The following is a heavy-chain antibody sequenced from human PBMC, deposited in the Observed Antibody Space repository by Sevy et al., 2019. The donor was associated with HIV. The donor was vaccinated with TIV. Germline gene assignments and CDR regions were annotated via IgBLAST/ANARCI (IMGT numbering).Heavy chain of an antibody. CDR2: INQDGSET. Sequence: GGSLRLSCEASGFTFSSYWMTWVRQAPGKGLEWVAYINQDGSETYFVDSVKGRFTISRDNAKKSLYLQMNSLRAEDTAVYYCARFKYSHDYWPGYDYWGQGTLVTVSS. J-gene: IGHJ4*02. CDR1: GFTFSSYW. V-gene: IGHV3-7*01. CDR3: ARFKYSHDYWPGYDY. D-gene: IGHD3-16*01.